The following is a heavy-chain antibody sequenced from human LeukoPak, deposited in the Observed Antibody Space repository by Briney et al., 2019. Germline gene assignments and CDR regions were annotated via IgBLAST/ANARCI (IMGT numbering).Heavy chain of an antibody. J-gene: IGHJ4*02. CDR3: ARDHNYAFDN. CDR1: GFPFSDYS. Sequence: GGSPRLSCTASGFPFSDYSMNWVRQAPGKGLEWISYIGISSGNTKYADSVKGRFTISADNARNSLYLQMNSLRVEDTAVYYCARDHNYAFDNWGQGTLVSVSS. CDR2: IGISSGNT. V-gene: IGHV3-48*04. D-gene: IGHD1-1*01.